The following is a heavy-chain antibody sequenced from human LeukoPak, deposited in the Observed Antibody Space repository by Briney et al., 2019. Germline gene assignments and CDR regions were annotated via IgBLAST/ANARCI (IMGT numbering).Heavy chain of an antibody. V-gene: IGHV2-5*01. CDR1: GGSISSYYW. CDR2: IYWNDNK. D-gene: IGHD3-3*01. Sequence: TLSLTCTVSGGSISSYYWSWIRQPPGKGLEWLALIYWNDNKRYSPSLKNRLTITKDTSKNQVVLTMTNMDPVDTATYYCAHSGTYYDFWSGYPYFEYWGQGTLVTVSS. J-gene: IGHJ4*02. CDR3: AHSGTYYDFWSGYPYFEY.